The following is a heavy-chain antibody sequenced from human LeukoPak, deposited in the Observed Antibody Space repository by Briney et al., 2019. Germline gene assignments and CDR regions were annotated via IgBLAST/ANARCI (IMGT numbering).Heavy chain of an antibody. J-gene: IGHJ4*02. CDR1: GYSISSDNY. CDR2: IYQTGST. V-gene: IGHV4-38-2*02. Sequence: KSSETLSLTCTVSGYSISSDNYWGWLRQPPGKGLEWIGNIYQTGSTYYNPSLTSRVTISVDTSKNQFSLKLSSVTAADTAVYYCARGGLYSSSWDDYWGQGTLVTVSS. CDR3: ARGGLYSSSWDDY. D-gene: IGHD6-13*01.